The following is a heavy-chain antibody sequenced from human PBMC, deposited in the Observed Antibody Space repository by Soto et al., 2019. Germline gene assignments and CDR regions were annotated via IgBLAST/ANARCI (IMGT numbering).Heavy chain of an antibody. D-gene: IGHD1-1*01. CDR3: ARGRGLYNSVRSQIDS. CDR1: GDSFSKYT. V-gene: IGHV1-69*01. Sequence: QVQLLQSGAEVKNPGSSVRVSCKTSGDSFSKYTVNWVRKAPRQGFVWMGGFISRFGTTNLAPTHQGQVMVTADQSMNTVYMELSSQRSDDTALYYCARGRGLYNSVRSQIDSWGQGTLVTVSS. CDR2: FISRFGTT. J-gene: IGHJ4*02.